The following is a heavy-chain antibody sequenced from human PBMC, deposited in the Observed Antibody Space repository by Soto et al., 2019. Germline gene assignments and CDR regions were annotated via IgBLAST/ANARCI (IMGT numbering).Heavy chain of an antibody. CDR3: AKDPCSSWYCKYFEY. D-gene: IGHD6-13*01. V-gene: IGHV3-23*01. Sequence: EVQLLESGGGLVQPGGSLRLSCAASGFSFSTYAMNWVRQTPGKGLERVSGISGTDGSTYYADSVRGRFTISRDNSKNTLYLQMNSLRAEDTALYYCAKDPCSSWYCKYFEYWGQGTLVTVSS. J-gene: IGHJ4*02. CDR1: GFSFSTYA. CDR2: ISGTDGST.